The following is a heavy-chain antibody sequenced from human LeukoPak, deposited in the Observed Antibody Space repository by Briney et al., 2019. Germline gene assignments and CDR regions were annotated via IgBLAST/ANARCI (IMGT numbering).Heavy chain of an antibody. D-gene: IGHD1-26*01. CDR3: ARGGRSTSYYWYY. CDR2: ISSSGSTI. V-gene: IGHV3-48*03. CDR1: GFTFSSYE. J-gene: IGHJ4*02. Sequence: QPGGSLRLSCAASGFTFSSYEMNWVRQAPGKGLEWVSYISSSGSTIYYADSVKGRFTISRDNAKNSLYLQMNSLRAEDTAVYYCARGGRSTSYYWYYWGQGTLVTVSS.